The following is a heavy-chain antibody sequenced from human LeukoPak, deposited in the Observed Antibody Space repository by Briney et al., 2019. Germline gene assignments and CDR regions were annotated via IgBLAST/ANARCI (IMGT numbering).Heavy chain of an antibody. CDR2: INHSGST. Sequence: PSETLPLTCAVYGGSFSGYYWSGIRQPPGKGLEWIGEINHSGSTNYNPSLKSRVTISVDTSKNQFSLKLSSVTAADTAVYYCARRIAAAGFGYWGQGTLVTVSS. CDR3: ARRIAAAGFGY. CDR1: GGSFSGYY. J-gene: IGHJ4*02. V-gene: IGHV4-34*01. D-gene: IGHD6-13*01.